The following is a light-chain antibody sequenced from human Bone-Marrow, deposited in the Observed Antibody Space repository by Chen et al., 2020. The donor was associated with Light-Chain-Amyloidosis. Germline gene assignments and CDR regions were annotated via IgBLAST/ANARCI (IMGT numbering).Light chain of an antibody. CDR2: LNSDGRH. CDR3: QTWDTDIRV. J-gene: IGLJ3*02. V-gene: IGLV4-69*01. CDR1: TEHSTYA. Sequence: QVVLTQSPSASAPLGASVKLTCTLSTEHSTYAIAWLQQQPEKGPRSLMKLNSDGRHTKGNGLPDRFSGSSYGAARYLTISSLQCEDEADYYCQTWDTDIRVFGGGTKLTVL.